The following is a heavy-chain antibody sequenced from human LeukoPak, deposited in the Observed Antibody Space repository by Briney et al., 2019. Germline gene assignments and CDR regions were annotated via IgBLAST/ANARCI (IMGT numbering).Heavy chain of an antibody. D-gene: IGHD2-2*01. Sequence: GGSLRLSCAASGFTFSSYNMHWVRQAPGKGLEWVSSVSTGTSYIYSIYYADSLKGRFTISRDNAKNSLYLQMNSLRAEDTAVYYCATDGCSSASCYFAGWGQGTLVTVSS. CDR2: VSTGTSYIYSI. V-gene: IGHV3-21*01. CDR1: GFTFSSYN. J-gene: IGHJ4*02. CDR3: ATDGCSSASCYFAG.